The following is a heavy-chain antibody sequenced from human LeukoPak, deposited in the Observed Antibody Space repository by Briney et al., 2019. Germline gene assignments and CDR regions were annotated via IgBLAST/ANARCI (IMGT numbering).Heavy chain of an antibody. V-gene: IGHV7-4-1*02. CDR3: AKDLDSAAFDI. CDR2: IDTNTGSP. J-gene: IGHJ3*02. Sequence: ASVKVSCKASGYTFSSNAINWVRQAPGQGLEWMGWIDTNTGSPTYAQGFTGRFVFSLDTSVNTAYLQISSLKAEDTAVYYCAKDLDSAAFDIWGQGTMVTVSS. D-gene: IGHD2-15*01. CDR1: GYTFSSNA.